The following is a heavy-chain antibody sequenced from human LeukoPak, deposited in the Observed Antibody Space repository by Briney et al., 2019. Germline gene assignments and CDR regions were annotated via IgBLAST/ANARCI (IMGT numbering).Heavy chain of an antibody. CDR1: GGSISSHY. Sequence: PSETLSLTCTVSGGSISSHYWSWIRQPAGKGLEWIGRIYTSGSTNYNPSLKSRVTISVDTSKNQFSLQLISVTAADTAVYYCARDLGAYYDSWGYFAYWGREPLFTVSS. D-gene: IGHD3-22*01. CDR2: IYTSGST. V-gene: IGHV4-4*07. J-gene: IGHJ4*02. CDR3: ARDLGAYYDSWGYFAY.